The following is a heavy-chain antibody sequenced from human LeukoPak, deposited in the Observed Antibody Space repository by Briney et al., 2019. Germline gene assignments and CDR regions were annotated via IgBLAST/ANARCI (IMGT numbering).Heavy chain of an antibody. CDR1: GFTFSSYS. D-gene: IGHD2-2*01. J-gene: IGHJ4*02. V-gene: IGHV3-21*01. CDR3: ARDPPLGSCSTISCPHLDY. Sequence: GGSLRLSCAASGFTFSSYSMNWVRQAPGKGLEWVSSISSSSSFIYYADSVKGRFTISRDNAKNSLYLQMNSLRAEDTAVYYCARDPPLGSCSTISCPHLDYWGQGTLVTVSS. CDR2: ISSSSSFI.